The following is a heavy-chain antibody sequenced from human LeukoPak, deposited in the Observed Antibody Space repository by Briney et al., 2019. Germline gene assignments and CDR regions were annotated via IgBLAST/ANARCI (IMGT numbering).Heavy chain of an antibody. CDR1: GFTFSSYA. V-gene: IGHV3-7*03. Sequence: GGSLRLSCAASGFTFSSYAMSWVRQAPGRGLEWVANIKQDGSEKYYADSVKGRFTISRDNAKNSMHLQMNSLRVEDTAVYYCARSSSFADWGQGTLVTVSS. J-gene: IGHJ4*02. CDR2: IKQDGSEK. D-gene: IGHD2-2*01. CDR3: ARSSSFAD.